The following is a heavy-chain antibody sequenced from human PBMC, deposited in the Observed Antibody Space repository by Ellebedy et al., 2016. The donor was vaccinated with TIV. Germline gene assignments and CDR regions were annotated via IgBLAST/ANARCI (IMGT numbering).Heavy chain of an antibody. D-gene: IGHD5-18*01. Sequence: AASVKVSCKASGGTFSDYAISWVRQAPGQGLEWMGGIIPFFGTPNYAQKFQGRVTITADESASTAYMELTSLRSEDTAVYYCATGTYSYGNNYYYYGMDVWGQGTTVTVSS. CDR2: IIPFFGTP. V-gene: IGHV1-69*13. CDR3: ATGTYSYGNNYYYYGMDV. J-gene: IGHJ6*02. CDR1: GGTFSDYA.